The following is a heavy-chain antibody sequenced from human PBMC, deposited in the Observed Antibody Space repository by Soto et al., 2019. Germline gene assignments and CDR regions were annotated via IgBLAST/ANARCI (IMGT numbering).Heavy chain of an antibody. D-gene: IGHD2-15*01. Sequence: QVQLVQSGAEVKKPGSSVKVSCKASGGTFSSYTISWVRQAPGQGLEWMGRIIPILGIANYAQKFQGRVTITADKSMSTAYMELSSLRSEDTAVYYCARGVVLNWFDPWGQGTLVTVSS. CDR3: ARGVVLNWFDP. CDR2: IIPILGIA. CDR1: GGTFSSYT. J-gene: IGHJ5*02. V-gene: IGHV1-69*02.